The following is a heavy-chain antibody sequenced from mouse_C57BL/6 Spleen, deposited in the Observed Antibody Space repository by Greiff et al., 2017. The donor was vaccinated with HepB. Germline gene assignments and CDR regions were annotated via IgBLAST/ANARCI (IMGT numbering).Heavy chain of an antibody. Sequence: VQLQQSGAELVKPGASVKISCKASGYAFSSYWMNWVKQRPGKGLEWIGQIYPGDGDTNYNGKFKGKATLTADKSSSTAYMQLSSLTSEDSAVYFCARLYSNYVGFDYWGQGTTLTVSS. D-gene: IGHD2-5*01. CDR2: IYPGDGDT. CDR3: ARLYSNYVGFDY. V-gene: IGHV1-80*01. J-gene: IGHJ2*01. CDR1: GYAFSSYW.